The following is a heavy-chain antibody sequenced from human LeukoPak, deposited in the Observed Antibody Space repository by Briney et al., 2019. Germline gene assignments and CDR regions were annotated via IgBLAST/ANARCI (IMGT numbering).Heavy chain of an antibody. CDR3: ARPDSSSWTNPFDY. CDR1: GGSFSGYY. CDR2: INHSGST. D-gene: IGHD6-13*01. V-gene: IGHV4-34*01. Sequence: SETLSLTCAVYGGSFSGYYWSWIRQPPGKGLEWIGEINHSGSTNYNPSIKSRVTISVDTSKNQFSLKLSSVTAANTAVYYCARPDSSSWTNPFDYWGQGTLVTVSS. J-gene: IGHJ4*02.